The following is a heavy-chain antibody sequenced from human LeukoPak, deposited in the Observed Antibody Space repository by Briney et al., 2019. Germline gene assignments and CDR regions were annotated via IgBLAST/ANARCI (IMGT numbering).Heavy chain of an antibody. J-gene: IGHJ5*02. CDR2: IYYSGST. Sequence: PSETLSLTCTVSGGSISSYYWSWIRQPPGKGLEWIGHIYYSGSTNYNPSLKSRVTISVDTSKNQFSLKLSSVTAADTAVYYCARVSGGYSSSWFVAAWGQGTLVTVSS. CDR3: ARVSGGYSSSWFVAA. V-gene: IGHV4-59*01. CDR1: GGSISSYY. D-gene: IGHD6-13*01.